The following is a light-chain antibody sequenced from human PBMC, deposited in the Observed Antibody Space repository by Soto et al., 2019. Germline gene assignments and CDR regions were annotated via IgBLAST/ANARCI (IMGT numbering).Light chain of an antibody. V-gene: IGLV2-14*01. CDR1: SSDVGGYKY. CDR2: DVT. CDR3: SSYPSTSTL. Sequence: QSALTQPASVSGSPGQSITISCTGTSSDVGGYKYVSWYQLHPGTAPKLVIYDVTNRPSGVSNRFSGSKSGNTASLTISALQAEDEADYFCSSYPSTSTLFGTGTKLTVL. J-gene: IGLJ1*01.